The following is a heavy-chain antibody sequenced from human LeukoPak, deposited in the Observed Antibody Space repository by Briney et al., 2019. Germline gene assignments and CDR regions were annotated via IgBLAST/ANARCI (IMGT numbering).Heavy chain of an antibody. Sequence: PGGSLRLSCAASGFTFDDYAMHWVRQAPGKGLEWVSGISWNSGTIDYADSVKGRFTISRDNAKNSLYLQMNSLRAEDTALYYCAKDSGRGSGWYEDFDYWGQGTLVTVSS. J-gene: IGHJ4*02. CDR1: GFTFDDYA. CDR2: ISWNSGTI. V-gene: IGHV3-9*01. D-gene: IGHD6-19*01. CDR3: AKDSGRGSGWYEDFDY.